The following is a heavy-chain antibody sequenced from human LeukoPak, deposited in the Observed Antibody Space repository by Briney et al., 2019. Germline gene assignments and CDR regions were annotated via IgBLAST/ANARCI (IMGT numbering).Heavy chain of an antibody. D-gene: IGHD6-13*01. V-gene: IGHV1-18*01. Sequence: ASVKVSCKASGYTFTSYVINWVRQAPGQGLEWMGWISPYNGNTNYAQKLQGTVTMTTDTSTSTAYMELRRLRSDDTAVYYCARDRASGIVDYWGQGTLVTVSS. J-gene: IGHJ4*02. CDR2: ISPYNGNT. CDR3: ARDRASGIVDY. CDR1: GYTFTSYV.